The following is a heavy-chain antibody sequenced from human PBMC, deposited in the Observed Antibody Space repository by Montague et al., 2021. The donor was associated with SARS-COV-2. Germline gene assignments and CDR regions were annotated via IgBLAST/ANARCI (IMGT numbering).Heavy chain of an antibody. J-gene: IGHJ3*02. CDR1: GFTFSRYS. D-gene: IGHD4-17*01. Sequence: SLRLSCAASGFTFSRYSMNWVRQAPGKGLEWVSYISSSSSTIYYSYSLNVLFTISRDNAKNSLYLQMNSLRAEDTAVYYCAREGAAGYGDLGDAFDIWGQGTMVTVSS. V-gene: IGHV3-48*04. CDR3: AREGAAGYGDLGDAFDI. CDR2: ISSSSSTI.